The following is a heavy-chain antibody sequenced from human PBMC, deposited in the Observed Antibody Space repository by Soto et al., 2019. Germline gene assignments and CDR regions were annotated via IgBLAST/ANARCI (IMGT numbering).Heavy chain of an antibody. D-gene: IGHD6-19*01. Sequence: QVQLVQSGAEVKKPGSSVKVSCKASGGTFSSYAISWVRQAPGQGLEWMGWMNPNSGNTGYAQKFQGRVTMTRNTSISTAYMELSSLRSEDTAVYYCARGHPSGNWFDPWGQGTLVTVSS. CDR2: MNPNSGNT. CDR1: GGTFSSYA. CDR3: ARGHPSGNWFDP. J-gene: IGHJ5*02. V-gene: IGHV1-8*02.